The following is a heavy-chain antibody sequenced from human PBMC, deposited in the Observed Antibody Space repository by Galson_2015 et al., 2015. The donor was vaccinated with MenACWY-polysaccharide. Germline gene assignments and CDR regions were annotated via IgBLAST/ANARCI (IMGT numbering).Heavy chain of an antibody. CDR2: INHSGST. CDR1: GGSFSGYC. CDR3: AKGRAYCISTTCSYYMDV. Sequence: ETLSLTCAVYGGSFSGYCWSWIRQPPGKGQEWIGEINHSGSTKYNPSLKSRVTISEDTSKNQFSLQLSSVTAADTAVYFCAKGRAYCISTTCSYYMDVWGKGTTVTVSS. D-gene: IGHD2-2*01. V-gene: IGHV4-34*01. J-gene: IGHJ6*03.